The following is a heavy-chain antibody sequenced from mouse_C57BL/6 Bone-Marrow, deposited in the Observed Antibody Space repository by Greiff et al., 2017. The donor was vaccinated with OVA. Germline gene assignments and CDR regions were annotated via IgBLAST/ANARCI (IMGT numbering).Heavy chain of an antibody. D-gene: IGHD1-1*02. J-gene: IGHJ1*03. V-gene: IGHV5-4*01. CDR2: ISDGGSYT. CDR1: GFTFSSYA. Sequence: DVKLVESGGGLVKPGGSLKLSCAASGFTFSSYAMSWVRQTPEKRLEWVATISDGGSYTYYPDNVKGRFTISRDNAKNNLYLQMSHLKSEDAAMYYCARDMGYFDVWGTGTTVTVSS. CDR3: ARDMGYFDV.